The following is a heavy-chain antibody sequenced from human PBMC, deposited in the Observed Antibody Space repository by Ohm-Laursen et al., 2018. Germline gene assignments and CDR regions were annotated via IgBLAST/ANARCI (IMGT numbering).Heavy chain of an antibody. J-gene: IGHJ3*02. Sequence: SLRLSCAASGFTFDDFAMHWVRQGPGKGLEWVSSISRSSNSIYYPDSVKGRFTVSRDNARNSLYLQMNSLRAEDTAVYYCTRNHYDSRVDAFDIWGKGTMVTVSS. D-gene: IGHD3-22*01. CDR1: GFTFDDFA. CDR3: TRNHYDSRVDAFDI. CDR2: ISRSSNSI. V-gene: IGHV3-21*01.